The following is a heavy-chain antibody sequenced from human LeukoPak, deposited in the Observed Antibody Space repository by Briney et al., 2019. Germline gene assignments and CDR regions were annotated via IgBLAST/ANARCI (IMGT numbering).Heavy chain of an antibody. CDR1: GLTFSSYA. V-gene: IGHV3-23*01. CDR3: AKGGITMVRGVIISRPSDY. J-gene: IGHJ4*02. Sequence: RGSLRLSCAASGLTFSSYAMSWVRQAPGKGLEWVAVISNSGSSKHYEDSVKGRFTISRDNSKNTLYLQMNNLRAEDTAVYYCAKGGITMVRGVIISRPSDYWGQGTLVTVSS. D-gene: IGHD3-10*01. CDR2: ISNSGSSK.